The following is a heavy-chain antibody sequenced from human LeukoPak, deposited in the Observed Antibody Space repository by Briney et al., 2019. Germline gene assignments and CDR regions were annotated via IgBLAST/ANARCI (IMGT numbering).Heavy chain of an antibody. CDR3: ARGSNYYGSGSYYNNWFDP. V-gene: IGHV3-74*01. CDR2: INSDGSST. Sequence: GGSLRLSCAASGFTFSRYWMHWVRQAPGKGLVWVPRINSDGSSTSYADSVKGRFTISRDNAKSTLYLQMNSLRAEDTAVYYCARGSNYYGSGSYYNNWFDPWGQGTLVTVSS. CDR1: GFTFSRYW. J-gene: IGHJ5*02. D-gene: IGHD3-10*01.